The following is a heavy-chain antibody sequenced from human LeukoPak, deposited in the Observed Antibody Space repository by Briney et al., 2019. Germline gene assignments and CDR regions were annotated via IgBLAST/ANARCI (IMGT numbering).Heavy chain of an antibody. Sequence: PGGSLRLSCAASGFTFSSYGMHWVRQAPGKGLEWVAFIRYDGSNKYYADSVKGRFTISRDNSKNTLYLQMNSLRAEDTAVYYCAKDLIAVAGTFDWFDPWGQGTLVTVSS. CDR2: IRYDGSNK. V-gene: IGHV3-30*02. CDR3: AKDLIAVAGTFDWFDP. J-gene: IGHJ5*02. D-gene: IGHD6-19*01. CDR1: GFTFSSYG.